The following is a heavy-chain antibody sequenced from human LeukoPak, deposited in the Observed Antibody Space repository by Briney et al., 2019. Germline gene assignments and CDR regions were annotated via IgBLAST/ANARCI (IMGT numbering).Heavy chain of an antibody. CDR1: GYTFTSYG. CDR2: ISAYNGNT. Sequence: GASVKVSCKASGYTFTSYGISWVRQAPGQGLEWMGWISAYNGNTNYAQKLQGRVTVTTDTSTSTAYMELRSLRSADTAVYYCARGLITIFGVVTRGPDYWGQGTLVTVSS. D-gene: IGHD3-3*01. V-gene: IGHV1-18*01. J-gene: IGHJ4*02. CDR3: ARGLITIFGVVTRGPDY.